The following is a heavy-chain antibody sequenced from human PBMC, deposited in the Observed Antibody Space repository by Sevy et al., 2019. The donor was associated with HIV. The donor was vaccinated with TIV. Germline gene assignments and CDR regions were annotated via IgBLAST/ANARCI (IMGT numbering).Heavy chain of an antibody. Sequence: GGSLRLSCAASGFTFSNYAMNWVRQAPGKGLEWVSGISGSGGSGGKTNYTDSVKGRFTISRDDSKKSLYLQLNSLRAEDTSIYYCARKYDSSGYFDYWGQGTLVTVSS. V-gene: IGHV3-23*01. D-gene: IGHD3-22*01. CDR2: ISGSGGSGGKT. J-gene: IGHJ4*02. CDR1: GFTFSNYA. CDR3: ARKYDSSGYFDY.